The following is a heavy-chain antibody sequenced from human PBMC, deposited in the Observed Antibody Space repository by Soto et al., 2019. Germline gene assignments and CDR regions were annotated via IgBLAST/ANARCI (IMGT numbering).Heavy chain of an antibody. V-gene: IGHV1-46*03. D-gene: IGHD3-16*02. CDR2: INPSGGST. J-gene: IGHJ4*02. CDR1: GYTFTSYY. Sequence: GASVKVSCKASGYTFTSYYMHWVRQAPGQGLEWMGIINPSGGSTSYAQKFQGRVTMTRDTSTSTVYMELSSLRSEDTAVYYCARARGIMITFGGVIVPYYFDYWGQGTLVTVSS. CDR3: ARARGIMITFGGVIVPYYFDY.